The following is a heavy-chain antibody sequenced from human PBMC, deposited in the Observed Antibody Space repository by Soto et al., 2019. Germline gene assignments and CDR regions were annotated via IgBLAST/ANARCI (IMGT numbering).Heavy chain of an antibody. J-gene: IGHJ4*02. Sequence: QITLKESGPTLVQPTQPLTLTCTFSGFSLSTSGVGVGWILQPPGKALEWLALIYWDDDKRYSPSLKSRLTITKDTSKNQVVLTMTNMDPVDTATYYCAHLYDFWSGDYGFDYWGQGTLVTVSS. CDR3: AHLYDFWSGDYGFDY. CDR2: IYWDDDK. V-gene: IGHV2-5*02. D-gene: IGHD3-3*01. CDR1: GFSLSTSGVG.